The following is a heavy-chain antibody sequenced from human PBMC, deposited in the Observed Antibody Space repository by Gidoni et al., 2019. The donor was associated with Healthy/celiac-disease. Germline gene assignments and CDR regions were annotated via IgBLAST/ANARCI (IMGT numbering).Heavy chain of an antibody. Sequence: QVQLVQSGAAVKKPGSSVKVSCKAPGGTFSSYAISWVRQAPGQGLEGMGGIIPIFGTANYAQKFQGRVTITSDKSTSKAYMELSSLRSEDTAVYYCARFYCSGGSCYSAYWGQGTLVTVSS. J-gene: IGHJ4*02. CDR3: ARFYCSGGSCYSAY. D-gene: IGHD2-15*01. CDR1: GGTFSSYA. CDR2: IIPIFGTA. V-gene: IGHV1-69*06.